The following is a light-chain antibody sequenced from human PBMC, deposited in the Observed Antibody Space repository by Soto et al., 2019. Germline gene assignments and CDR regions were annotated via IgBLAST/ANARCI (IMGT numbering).Light chain of an antibody. J-gene: IGLJ2*01. CDR2: GNS. Sequence: QSVLTQPPSVSGAPGQRVTISCTGSSSNIGAGYDVHWYQQFPGTAPKLLIYGNSNRPSGVPDRFSGSKSGTSASLAITGLQAEDEADYYCQSSDSSLSGAVFGGGTKLTVL. CDR1: SSNIGAGYD. V-gene: IGLV1-40*01. CDR3: QSSDSSLSGAV.